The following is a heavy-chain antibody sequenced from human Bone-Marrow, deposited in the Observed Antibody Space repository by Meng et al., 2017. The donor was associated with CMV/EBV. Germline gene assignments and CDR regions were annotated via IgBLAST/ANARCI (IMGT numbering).Heavy chain of an antibody. Sequence: ASVKVSCKASGDTFTSYGISWVRQAPGQGLEWMGWINPNSGGTNYAQKFQGRVTMTRDTSISTAYMELSRLRSDDTAVYYCARDIVRAYNWFDPWGQGTLVTVYS. CDR1: GDTFTSYG. V-gene: IGHV1-2*02. D-gene: IGHD2-21*01. J-gene: IGHJ5*02. CDR3: ARDIVRAYNWFDP. CDR2: INPNSGGT.